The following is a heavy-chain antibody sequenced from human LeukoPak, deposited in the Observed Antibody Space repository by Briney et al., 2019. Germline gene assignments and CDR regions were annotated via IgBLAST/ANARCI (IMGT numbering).Heavy chain of an antibody. D-gene: IGHD3-16*01. CDR2: IIPIFGTA. CDR1: GGTFSSYA. CDR3: ARDGGQPNWFDP. J-gene: IGHJ5*02. V-gene: IGHV1-69*01. Sequence: GSSVKVSCKASGGTFSSYAISWVRQAPGQGLEWMGGIIPIFGTANYAQKFQGRVTITADESTSTAYMEPSSLRSEDTAVYYCARDGGQPNWFDPWGQGTLVTVSS.